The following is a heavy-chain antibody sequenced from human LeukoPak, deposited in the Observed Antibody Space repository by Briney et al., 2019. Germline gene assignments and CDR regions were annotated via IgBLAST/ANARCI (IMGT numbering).Heavy chain of an antibody. CDR1: GYSISSGYY. CDR2: IYHSGST. CDR3: ARDGRPGYPNWFDP. J-gene: IGHJ5*02. Sequence: PSETLSLTCAVSGYSISSGYYWGWIWQPPGKGLEWIGSIYHSGSTYYNPSLKSRFTISVDTSKNQFSLKLSSVTAADTAVYYCARDGRPGYPNWFDPWGQGTLVTVSS. D-gene: IGHD2-15*01. V-gene: IGHV4-38-2*02.